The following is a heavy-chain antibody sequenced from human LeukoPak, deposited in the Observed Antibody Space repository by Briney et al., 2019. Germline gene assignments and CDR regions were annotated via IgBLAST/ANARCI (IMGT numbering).Heavy chain of an antibody. CDR2: ISGSGGST. CDR1: GFTFSSYA. J-gene: IGHJ5*02. V-gene: IGHV3-23*01. CDR3: AKLVGYSYGYSWFDP. Sequence: GGSLRLSCEASGFTFSSYAMSWVRQAPGKGLEWVSVISGSGGSTYYADSVKGRFTISRDNSKNTLYLQMNSLRAEDTAVYYCAKLVGYSYGYSWFDPWGQGTLVTVSS. D-gene: IGHD5-18*01.